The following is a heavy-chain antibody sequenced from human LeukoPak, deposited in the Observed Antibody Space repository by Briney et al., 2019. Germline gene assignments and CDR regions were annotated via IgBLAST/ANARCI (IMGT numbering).Heavy chain of an antibody. CDR3: ARGGSMATVTFDY. Sequence: GGSLRLSCAASGFTFSSYAMSWVRQAPGKGLEWVSAISGSGGSTYYADSVKGRFTISRDNSKNTLYLQMNSLRAEDTAVYYCARGGSMATVTFDYWGQGTLVTVSS. CDR2: ISGSGGST. CDR1: GFTFSSYA. J-gene: IGHJ4*02. D-gene: IGHD4-11*01. V-gene: IGHV3-23*01.